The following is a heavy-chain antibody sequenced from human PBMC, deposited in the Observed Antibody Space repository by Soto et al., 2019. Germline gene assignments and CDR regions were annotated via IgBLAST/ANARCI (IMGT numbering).Heavy chain of an antibody. CDR1: GIVFSDY. D-gene: IGHD3-16*01. V-gene: IGHV3-11*01. CDR3: ARLPFPWGWFDP. CDR2: ISGSGRTI. Sequence: QVQLVESGGGLVKPGGSLRLSCAASGIVFSDYMSWVRQAPGKGLEWLSYISGSGRTIYSADSVKGRFTIYRDNATNSLYLQMNNARTEDTAVYYCARLPFPWGWFDPWGQGTLVTVSS. J-gene: IGHJ5*02.